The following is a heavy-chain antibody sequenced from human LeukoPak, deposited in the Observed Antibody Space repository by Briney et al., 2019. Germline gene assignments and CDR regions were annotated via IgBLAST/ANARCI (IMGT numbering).Heavy chain of an antibody. D-gene: IGHD4-17*01. CDR1: NGSISIYY. V-gene: IGHV4-4*07. J-gene: IGHJ4*02. Sequence: PSETLSPTCTVSNGSISIYYRSWVRQPAGKGLEWTGRISASGSTNYNPSLKSRVTMSVDTSKNQFSLKLSSVTAADTAVYYCAREITVTRPFDYWGQGTLVTVSS. CDR2: ISASGST. CDR3: AREITVTRPFDY.